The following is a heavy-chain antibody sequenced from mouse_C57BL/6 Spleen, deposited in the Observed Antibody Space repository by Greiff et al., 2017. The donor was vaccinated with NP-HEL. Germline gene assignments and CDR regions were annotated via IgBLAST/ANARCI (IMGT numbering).Heavy chain of an antibody. CDR2: IDPSDSYT. Sequence: QVQLQQPGAELVMPGASVKLSCKASGYTFTSYWMHWVKQRPGQGLEWIGEIDPSDSYTNYNQKFKGKSTLTVDKSSSTAYMQLSSLTSEDSAVYYCAITSSGLYYYAMDYWGQGTSVTVSS. CDR1: GYTFTSYW. D-gene: IGHD3-2*02. J-gene: IGHJ4*01. V-gene: IGHV1-69*01. CDR3: AITSSGLYYYAMDY.